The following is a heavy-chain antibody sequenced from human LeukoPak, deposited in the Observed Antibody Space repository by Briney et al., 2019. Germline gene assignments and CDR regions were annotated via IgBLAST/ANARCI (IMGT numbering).Heavy chain of an antibody. Sequence: ASVKVSCKASGGTFSSYAISWVRQAPGQGLEWMGIINPSGGSTSYAQKFQGRVTMTRDTSTSTVYMELSSLRSEDTAVYYCARGEQWLVPDYWGQGTLVTVSS. D-gene: IGHD6-19*01. CDR1: GGTFSSYA. J-gene: IGHJ4*02. V-gene: IGHV1-46*01. CDR3: ARGEQWLVPDY. CDR2: INPSGGST.